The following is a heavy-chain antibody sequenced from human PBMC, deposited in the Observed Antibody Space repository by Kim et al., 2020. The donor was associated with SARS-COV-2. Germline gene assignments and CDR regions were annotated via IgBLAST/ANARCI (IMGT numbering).Heavy chain of an antibody. Sequence: NYNPPPRGRVTISLDTSKTQISLKLSSVTAADTAVYYCTRDRLFGGWFDPWGQGALVTVSS. V-gene: IGHV4-59*01. D-gene: IGHD2-15*01. CDR3: TRDRLFGGWFDP. J-gene: IGHJ5*02.